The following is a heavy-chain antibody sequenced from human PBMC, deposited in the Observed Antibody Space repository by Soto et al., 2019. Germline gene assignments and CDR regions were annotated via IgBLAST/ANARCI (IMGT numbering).Heavy chain of an antibody. CDR3: ASTGGYSYGEYYYYGMDV. V-gene: IGHV5-51*01. J-gene: IGHJ6*02. CDR1: GYSFTSYW. D-gene: IGHD5-18*01. Sequence: PGESLKISCKGSGYSFTSYWIGWVRQMPGKGLEWMGIIYPGDSDTRYSPSFQGQVTISADKSISTAYLQWSSLKASDTAMYYCASTGGYSYGEYYYYGMDVWGQGTTVTVSS. CDR2: IYPGDSDT.